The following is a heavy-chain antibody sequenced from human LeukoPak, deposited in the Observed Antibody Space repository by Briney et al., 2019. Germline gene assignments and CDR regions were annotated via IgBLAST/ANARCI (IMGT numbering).Heavy chain of an antibody. CDR3: AKDHGYRGFGELAAQYFDY. J-gene: IGHJ4*02. Sequence: TGGSLRLSCAASGFTFSSYGMHWVRQAPGKGLEWVAFIRYDGSNKYYADSVKGRFTISRDNSKNTLYLQMNSLRAEDTAVYYCAKDHGYRGFGELAAQYFDYWGQGTLVTVSS. D-gene: IGHD3-10*01. V-gene: IGHV3-30*02. CDR1: GFTFSSYG. CDR2: IRYDGSNK.